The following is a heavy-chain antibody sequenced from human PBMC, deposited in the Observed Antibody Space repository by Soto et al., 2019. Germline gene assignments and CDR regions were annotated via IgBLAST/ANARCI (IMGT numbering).Heavy chain of an antibody. J-gene: IGHJ4*02. D-gene: IGHD6-25*01. Sequence: GGSLRLSCAASGFTFSSYGMSWVRQAPGKGLEWVSSISNSGSEIFYAASVKGRFTISRDSSKNTLYLEMSSLRPGDTAVYYCVRRGYNWQFSDYWGQGTLVTVSS. V-gene: IGHV3-23*01. CDR2: ISNSGSEI. CDR3: VRRGYNWQFSDY. CDR1: GFTFSSYG.